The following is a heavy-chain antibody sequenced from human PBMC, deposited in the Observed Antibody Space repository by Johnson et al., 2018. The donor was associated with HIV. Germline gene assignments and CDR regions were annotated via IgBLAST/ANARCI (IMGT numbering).Heavy chain of an antibody. CDR1: PIIFTNTW. CDR2: ISYDGINK. V-gene: IGHV3-30*03. Sequence: QVQLVESGGGLVRPGGSLRLSCAVSPIIFTNTWMTWVRQAPGEGLEWVAVISYDGINKVYSDSVKGRFTISRDNSKNTLYLQMKSLRAEDTAVYYCARGRKTVTTVRPAAFDIWGQGTVVTVSS. J-gene: IGHJ3*02. D-gene: IGHD4-17*01. CDR3: ARGRKTVTTVRPAAFDI.